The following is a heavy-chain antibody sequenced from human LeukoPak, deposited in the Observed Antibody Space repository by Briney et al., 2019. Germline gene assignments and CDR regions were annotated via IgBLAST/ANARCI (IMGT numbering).Heavy chain of an antibody. CDR3: ARDLGYCTNGACHTRFDY. J-gene: IGHJ4*02. D-gene: IGHD2-8*01. CDR2: IKGDGSAK. CDR1: GFAFSDSW. Sequence: PGGSLRLSCAASGFAFSDSWMTWIRQAPGKGLEWVAFIKGDGSAKKYVDSVKGRFSISRDDTKGSLFLQLNSLRAEDTAVYYCARDLGYCTNGACHTRFDYWGQGTLVTVSS. V-gene: IGHV3-7*03.